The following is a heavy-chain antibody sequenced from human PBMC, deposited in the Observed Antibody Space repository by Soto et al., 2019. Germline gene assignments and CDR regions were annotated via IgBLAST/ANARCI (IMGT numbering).Heavy chain of an antibody. CDR3: AREGLARGASDFGMDV. J-gene: IGHJ6*02. CDR2: INYSGST. Sequence: QVQLQESGPGLVKPSETLSLTCTVSGGSSSIYYWNWIRQPPGKGLEWIGSINYSGSTKYNPSLKSRATMSVDTSKNQFSLKLSSVTAADTAVYYCAREGLARGASDFGMDVWGQGITVTVSS. V-gene: IGHV4-59*01. D-gene: IGHD1-26*01. CDR1: GGSSSIYY.